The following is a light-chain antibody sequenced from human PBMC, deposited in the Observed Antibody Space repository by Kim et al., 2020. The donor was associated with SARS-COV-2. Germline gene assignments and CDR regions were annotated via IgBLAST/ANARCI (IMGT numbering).Light chain of an antibody. J-gene: IGKJ2*01. CDR1: QANRKY. CDR3: QTYDTVPYN. CDR2: AVS. V-gene: IGKV1-27*01. Sequence: SASVGDRVTLSCRASQANRKYVAWYQQRPGKIPKLLIHAVSTLQSGVPSRFSGGGSGTDFTLTIRGLQPEDVATYYCQTYDTVPYNFGQGTRLEI.